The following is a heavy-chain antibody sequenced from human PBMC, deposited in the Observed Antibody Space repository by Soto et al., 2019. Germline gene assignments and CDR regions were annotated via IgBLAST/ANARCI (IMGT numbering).Heavy chain of an antibody. D-gene: IGHD3-22*01. CDR2: ISSSSSYI. Sequence: EVQLVESGGGLVKPGGSLRLSCAASGFTFSSYSMNWVRQAPGKGLEWVSSISSSSSYIYYADSVKGRFTISRDNAKNSLYLQMNSLRAEYTAVYYCARLTSYDSSCYYCYWGQGTLVTVSS. CDR3: ARLTSYDSSCYYCY. CDR1: GFTFSSYS. V-gene: IGHV3-21*01. J-gene: IGHJ4*02.